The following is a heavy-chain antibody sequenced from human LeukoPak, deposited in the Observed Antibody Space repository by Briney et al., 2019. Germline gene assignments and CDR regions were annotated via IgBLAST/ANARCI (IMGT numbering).Heavy chain of an antibody. CDR2: INSDGSST. J-gene: IGHJ6*03. CDR1: GFTFSSYW. CDR3: ARGYSYGFYYYYYMDV. D-gene: IGHD5-18*01. V-gene: IGHV3-74*01. Sequence: GGSLRLSCAASGFTFSSYWMHWVRQAPGKGLVWVSRINSDGSSTSYADSVKGRFTISRDNAKNTLYLQMNGLRAEDTAVYYCARGYSYGFYYYYYMDVWGKGTTVTVSS.